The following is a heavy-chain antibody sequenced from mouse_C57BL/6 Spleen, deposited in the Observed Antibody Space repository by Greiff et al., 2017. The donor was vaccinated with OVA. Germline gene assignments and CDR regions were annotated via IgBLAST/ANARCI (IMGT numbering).Heavy chain of an antibody. CDR1: GYTFTSYW. CDR2: IDPSDSEP. V-gene: IGHV1-52*01. D-gene: IGHD1-1*01. J-gene: IGHJ1*03. CDR3: ARSTVVKWYFDV. Sequence: QVQLQQPGAELVRPGSSVKLSCKASGYTFTSYWMHWVKQRPIQGLEWIGNIDPSDSEPHYNQKFKDKATLTVDKSSSTAYMQRSSLTSEDSAVYDCARSTVVKWYFDVWGTGTTVTVSS.